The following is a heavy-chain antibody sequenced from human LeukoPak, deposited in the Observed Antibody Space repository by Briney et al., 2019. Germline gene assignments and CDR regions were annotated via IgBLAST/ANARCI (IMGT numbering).Heavy chain of an antibody. CDR3: AREESVGATRAFDI. V-gene: IGHV1-69*01. D-gene: IGHD1-26*01. J-gene: IGHJ3*02. CDR2: IIPSFGTA. Sequence: SWVRVSCKASGGTFSSYAISWVRQAPGQGLEWMGGIIPSFGTANYAQKFQGRVTITADESTSTAYMELSSLRSEDTAVYYCAREESVGATRAFDIWGQGTMVTVS. CDR1: GGTFSSYA.